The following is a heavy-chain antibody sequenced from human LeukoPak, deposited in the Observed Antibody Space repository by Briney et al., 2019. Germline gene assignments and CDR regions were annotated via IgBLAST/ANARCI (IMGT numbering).Heavy chain of an antibody. D-gene: IGHD3-10*01. CDR3: ARDKYYYATGGAFDI. Sequence: GGSLRLPCAASGFTVSSNYMSWVRQAPGRGLEWVSVIYSGGSTYYADSVKGRFTISRDNSKNTLYLQMNSLRAEDTAVYYCARDKYYYATGGAFDIWGQGTMVTVSS. CDR1: GFTVSSNY. CDR2: IYSGGST. V-gene: IGHV3-53*01. J-gene: IGHJ3*02.